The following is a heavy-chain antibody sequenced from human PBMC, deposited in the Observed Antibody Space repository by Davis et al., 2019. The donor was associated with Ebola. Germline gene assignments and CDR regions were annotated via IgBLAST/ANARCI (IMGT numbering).Heavy chain of an antibody. CDR3: ARGDHGMDV. CDR2: IHHLGSG. CDR1: GGSISSSNW. V-gene: IGHV4-4*02. D-gene: IGHD2-21*01. J-gene: IGHJ6*02. Sequence: MPSETLSLTCAVSGGSISSSNWWSWVRQPPGKGLEWIGEIHHLGSGNYKPSLKSRLTISLDKSKNQISLRLSSVTAADTAVYYCARGDHGMDVWGQGTTVTVSS.